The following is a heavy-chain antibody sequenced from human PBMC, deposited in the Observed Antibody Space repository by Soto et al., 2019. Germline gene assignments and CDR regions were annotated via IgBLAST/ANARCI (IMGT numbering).Heavy chain of an antibody. CDR1: GFTFSSYA. CDR2: MSGSGGST. D-gene: IGHD2-2*01. CDR3: AKGVGYCSSTSCLQYFQH. V-gene: IGHV3-23*01. Sequence: EVQLLESGGGLVQPGGSLRLSCAASGFTFSSYAMIWVRQAPGKGLEWVSAMSGSGGSTYYADSVKGRFTISRDNSKNTLYLQMNSLRAEDTAVYYCAKGVGYCSSTSCLQYFQHWGQGTLVTVSS. J-gene: IGHJ1*01.